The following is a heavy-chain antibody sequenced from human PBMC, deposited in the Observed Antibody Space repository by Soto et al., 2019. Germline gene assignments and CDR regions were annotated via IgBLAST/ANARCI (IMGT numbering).Heavy chain of an antibody. CDR1: GYTFSDYG. J-gene: IGHJ4*02. CDR3: AREPPETPPDY. V-gene: IGHV1-18*01. Sequence: VKVSCKTSGYTFSDYGISWVRQAPGQGLEWMGWISAKNGNTNFAQKFRGRVTMITDTSTNTVYMELRNLRLDDTAVYYCAREPPETPPDYWGQGTLVTVSS. CDR2: ISAKNGNT.